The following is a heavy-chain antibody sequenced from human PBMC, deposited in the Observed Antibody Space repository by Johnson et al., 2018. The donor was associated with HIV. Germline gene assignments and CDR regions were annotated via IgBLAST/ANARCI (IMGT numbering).Heavy chain of an antibody. D-gene: IGHD2-21*02. V-gene: IGHV3-30*02. CDR2: IPFHGNQQ. CDR3: AKDLVVVTARGAFDI. Sequence: QVQLVESGGGVVQPGGSLRLSCAASGFSFSSYGMYWARQAPDKGLEWVAYIPFHGNQQYYGDSVKGRFTISRDDSKNSLYLQINSLKTEDTAVYYCAKDLVVVTARGAFDIWGQGTMVTVSS. CDR1: GFSFSSYG. J-gene: IGHJ3*02.